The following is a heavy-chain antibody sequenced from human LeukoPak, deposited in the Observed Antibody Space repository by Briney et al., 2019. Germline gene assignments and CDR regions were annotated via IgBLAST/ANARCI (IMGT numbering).Heavy chain of an antibody. Sequence: GASVKVSCKASGYTFTGYYMHWVRQAPGQGLEWMGWINPNSGGTNYAQKFQGRVTMTRDTSISTAYVELSRLRSDDTAVYYCARYYYDSSGYYSRPQFYYFDYWGQGTLVTVSS. D-gene: IGHD3-22*01. V-gene: IGHV1-2*02. CDR3: ARYYYDSSGYYSRPQFYYFDY. CDR2: INPNSGGT. J-gene: IGHJ4*02. CDR1: GYTFTGYY.